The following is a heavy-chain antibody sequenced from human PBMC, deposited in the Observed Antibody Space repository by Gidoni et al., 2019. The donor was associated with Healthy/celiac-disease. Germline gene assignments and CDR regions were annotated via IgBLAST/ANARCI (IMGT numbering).Heavy chain of an antibody. V-gene: IGHV3-23*01. Sequence: EVQLLESGGGLVQPGGSLRLSCAASGFPFSSSAMSWVRQAPGTGLEWVSAISGSGGSTYYADSVKGRFTISRDNSKNTLNLQMNSLRAEDTAVYYCAKGGVVPRSDYYDSSGLRGHYFDYWGQGTLVTVSS. J-gene: IGHJ4*02. CDR1: GFPFSSSA. D-gene: IGHD3-22*01. CDR3: AKGGVVPRSDYYDSSGLRGHYFDY. CDR2: ISGSGGST.